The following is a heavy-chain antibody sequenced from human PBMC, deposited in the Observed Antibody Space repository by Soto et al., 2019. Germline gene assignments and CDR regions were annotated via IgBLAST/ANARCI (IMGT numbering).Heavy chain of an antibody. CDR2: IYYSGST. D-gene: IGHD4-17*01. Sequence: PSETLSLTCTVSGGSISSYYWSWIRQPPGKGLEWIGYIYYSGSTNYNPSLKSRVTISVDTSKNQSSLKLSSVTAADTAVYYCARVFFDYGTTFDYWGQGTLVTVSS. J-gene: IGHJ4*02. CDR1: GGSISSYY. V-gene: IGHV4-59*01. CDR3: ARVFFDYGTTFDY.